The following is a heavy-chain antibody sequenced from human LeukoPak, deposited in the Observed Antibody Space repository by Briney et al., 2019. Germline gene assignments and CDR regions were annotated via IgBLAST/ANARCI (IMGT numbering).Heavy chain of an antibody. J-gene: IGHJ6*01. CDR3: ARGPRGRHRNSGVHYYGMDG. Sequence: AETLSLTCAVYGVSFSGYYWSWIRQPPGKGLEWVSEINHSGSTKYYPDLKSRVTISVSNSKNHSFQKLRSVTTADATAYYCARGPRGRHRNSGVHYYGMDGWGKGNTVTVSS. CDR1: GVSFSGYY. V-gene: IGHV4-34*01. D-gene: IGHD1-14*01. CDR2: INHSGST.